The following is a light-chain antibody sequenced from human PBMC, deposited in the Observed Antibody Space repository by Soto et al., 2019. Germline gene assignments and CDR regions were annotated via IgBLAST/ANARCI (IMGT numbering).Light chain of an antibody. CDR2: DVS. V-gene: IGLV2-14*03. CDR3: SSYSSTITRV. J-gene: IGLJ1*01. Sequence: QSVLTQPESVSGAAGEASTISCIGTSSDIGAYNYASWYQQHPGKAPKLIIYDVSNRPSGVSNRFSGSKSGYTASLTISGLQAEDEADYYCSSYSSTITRVFGTGTKVTVL. CDR1: SSDIGAYNY.